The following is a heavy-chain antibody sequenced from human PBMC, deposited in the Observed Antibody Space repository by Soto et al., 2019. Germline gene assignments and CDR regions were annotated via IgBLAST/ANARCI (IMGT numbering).Heavy chain of an antibody. J-gene: IGHJ5*02. CDR3: VRGLAGGFEA. Sequence: XESLQLSCGASGFMFSNFDIHGVRQTTEKGLEWVSGIGFAGDTNYSGSVKGRFTISRENAKNSLFLQMNSLRVGDTAVYYCVRGLAGGFEAWGQGTMVTVSS. CDR1: GFMFSNFD. V-gene: IGHV3-13*01. D-gene: IGHD3-10*01. CDR2: IGFAGDT.